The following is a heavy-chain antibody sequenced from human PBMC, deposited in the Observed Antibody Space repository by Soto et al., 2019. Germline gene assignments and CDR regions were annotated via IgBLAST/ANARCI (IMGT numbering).Heavy chain of an antibody. J-gene: IGHJ6*02. CDR3: ARPMVRGVITPGPYYYYGMDV. V-gene: IGHV3-30*04. D-gene: IGHD3-10*01. CDR2: ISCDGSNK. Sequence: GGSLRLSCAASGFTFSSYAMSWVRQAPGKGLEWVAAISCDGSNKYYADSVKGRFTISRDNSKNTLYLQMNSLRAEDTAVYYCARPMVRGVITPGPYYYYGMDVWGQGTTVTVSS. CDR1: GFTFSSYA.